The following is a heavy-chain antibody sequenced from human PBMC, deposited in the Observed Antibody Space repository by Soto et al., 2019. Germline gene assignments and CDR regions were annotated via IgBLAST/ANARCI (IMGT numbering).Heavy chain of an antibody. Sequence: GGSLRLSCAASGFTFSSYGMHWVRQAPGKGLEWVAVIWYDGSNKYYADSVKGRFTISRDNSKNTLYLQMNSLRAEDTAVYYCARDIAAAGLSYYYYGMDVWGQGTTVTVSS. D-gene: IGHD6-13*01. CDR3: ARDIAAAGLSYYYYGMDV. CDR2: IWYDGSNK. J-gene: IGHJ6*02. V-gene: IGHV3-33*01. CDR1: GFTFSSYG.